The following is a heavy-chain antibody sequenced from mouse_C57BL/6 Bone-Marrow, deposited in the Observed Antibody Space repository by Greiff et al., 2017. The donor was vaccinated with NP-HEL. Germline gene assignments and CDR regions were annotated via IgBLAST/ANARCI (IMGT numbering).Heavy chain of an antibody. J-gene: IGHJ3*01. V-gene: IGHV1-81*01. Sequence: QVHVKQSGAELARPGASVKLSCKASGYTFTSYGISWVKQRPGQGLEWIGEIYPRSGNTYYNEKFKGKATLTADKSSSTAYMELRSLTSEDSAVYFCAMVTGAYWGQGTLVTVSA. CDR1: GYTFTSYG. CDR2: IYPRSGNT. CDR3: AMVTGAY. D-gene: IGHD2-2*01.